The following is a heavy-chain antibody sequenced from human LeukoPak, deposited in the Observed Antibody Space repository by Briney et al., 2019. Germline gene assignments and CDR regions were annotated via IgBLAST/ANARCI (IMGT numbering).Heavy chain of an antibody. CDR1: GLTFNSYV. J-gene: IGHJ4*02. CDR3: AKVSTMIVVVITSSGYFDY. D-gene: IGHD3-22*01. V-gene: IGHV3-23*01. CDR2: ISGSGGST. Sequence: GGSLRLSCVASGLTFNSYVMTWVRQAPGKGLEWVSAISGSGGSTYYADSVKGRFTISRDNSKNTLYLQMNSLRAEDTAVYYCAKVSTMIVVVITSSGYFDYWGQGTLVTVSS.